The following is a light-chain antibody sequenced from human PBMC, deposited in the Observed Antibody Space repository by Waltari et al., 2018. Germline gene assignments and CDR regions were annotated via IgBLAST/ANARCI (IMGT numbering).Light chain of an antibody. J-gene: IGKJ1*01. Sequence: TCRASEDIDKYLAWVQQKPGTVPKRLIYGASTLQSGVPSRFTGSRSGTEFNLTISSLQPEDFATYYCLQHNTYPCTFGQGTKVELK. CDR2: GAS. CDR3: LQHNTYPCT. V-gene: IGKV1-17*03. CDR1: EDIDKY.